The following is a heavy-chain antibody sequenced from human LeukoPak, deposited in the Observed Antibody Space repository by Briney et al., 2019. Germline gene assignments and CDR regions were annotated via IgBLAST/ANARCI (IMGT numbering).Heavy chain of an antibody. CDR2: ISGYNGNT. J-gene: IGHJ4*02. CDR3: AREYCSTTRCYMADY. D-gene: IGHD2-2*01. CDR1: GYRFTSYG. V-gene: IGHV1-18*01. Sequence: GASVKVSCKASGYRFTSYGISWVRQAPGQGLEWMGWISGYNGNTNYAQKLQGRVTMTTDTSTSTAYMELRSLRSDDTAVYYCAREYCSTTRCYMADYWGQGTLVTASS.